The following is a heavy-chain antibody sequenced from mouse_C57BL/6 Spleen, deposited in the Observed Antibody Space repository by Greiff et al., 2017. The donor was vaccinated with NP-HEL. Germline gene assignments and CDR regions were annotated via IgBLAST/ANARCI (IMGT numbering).Heavy chain of an antibody. J-gene: IGHJ4*01. CDR2: IDPETGGT. D-gene: IGHD2-1*01. CDR1: GYTFTDYE. V-gene: IGHV1-15*01. CDR3: KEGKDY. Sequence: VQLVESGAELVRPGASVTLSCKASGYTFTDYEMHWVKQTPVHGLEWIGAIDPETGGTAYNQKFKGKAILTADKSSSTAYMELRSLTSEDSAVYYCKEGKDYWGQGTSVTVSS.